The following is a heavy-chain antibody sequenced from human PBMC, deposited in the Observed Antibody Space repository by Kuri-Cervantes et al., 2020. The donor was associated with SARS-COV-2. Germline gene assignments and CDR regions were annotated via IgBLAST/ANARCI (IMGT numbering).Heavy chain of an antibody. J-gene: IGHJ3*02. CDR1: GFTFSSYG. V-gene: IGHV3-33*01. D-gene: IGHD2-21*02. CDR3: ARVRALCGGDCYSANDAFDI. CDR2: IWYDGSNK. Sequence: GGSLRLSCAASGFTFSSYGMHWVRQAPGKGLEWVAVIWYDGSNKYYADSVKGRFTISRDNSKNTLYLQMNSLRAEDTAVYYCARVRALCGGDCYSANDAFDIWGQGTMVTVSS.